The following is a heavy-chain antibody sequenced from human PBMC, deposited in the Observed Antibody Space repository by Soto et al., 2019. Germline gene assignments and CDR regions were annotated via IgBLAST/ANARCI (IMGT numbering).Heavy chain of an antibody. V-gene: IGHV4-38-2*01. CDR2: IYHSGNT. J-gene: IGHJ5*02. CDR1: GYSISSGYY. D-gene: IGHD3-22*01. CDR3: ARGYYDSSGLNWFDP. Sequence: PSETLSLTCAVSGYSISSGYYWGWIRQPPGKGLEWIGSIYHSGNTYYNPSLKSRVTISVDTSKNQFSLKLSSVTAADTAVYYCARGYYDSSGLNWFDPWGQGTLVTVSS.